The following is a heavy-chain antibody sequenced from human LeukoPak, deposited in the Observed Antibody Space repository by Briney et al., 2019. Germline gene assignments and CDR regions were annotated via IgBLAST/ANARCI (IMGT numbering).Heavy chain of an antibody. CDR2: IWYDGSNK. CDR1: GFTFSSYG. Sequence: PGRSLRLSCAASGFTFSSYGMHWVRQAPGKGLEWVAVIWYDGSNKYYADSVKGRFTISRDNSKNTLYLQMNSLRAEDTAVYYCAREPLPFGGQYFGGMDVWGQGTTVTVSS. V-gene: IGHV3-33*01. J-gene: IGHJ6*02. D-gene: IGHD2/OR15-2a*01. CDR3: AREPLPFGGQYFGGMDV.